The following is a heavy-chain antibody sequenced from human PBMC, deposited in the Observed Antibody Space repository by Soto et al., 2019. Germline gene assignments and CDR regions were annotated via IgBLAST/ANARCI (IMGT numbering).Heavy chain of an antibody. D-gene: IGHD2-2*01. CDR2: IYYSGST. CDR3: ARIIPAAMDFDY. V-gene: IGHV4-59*01. CDR1: GGSISSYY. Sequence: SETLSLTCTVSGGSISSYYWSWIRQPPGKGLEWIGYIYYSGSTNYNPSLKSRVTISVDTSKNQFSLKLSSVTAADTAVYYCARIIPAAMDFDYWGQGTLVTVSS. J-gene: IGHJ4*02.